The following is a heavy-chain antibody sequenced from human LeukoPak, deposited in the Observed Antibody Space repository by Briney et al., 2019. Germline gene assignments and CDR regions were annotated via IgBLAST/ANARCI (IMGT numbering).Heavy chain of an antibody. Sequence: PSETLSLTCAVFGGSFSGYYWSWIRQPPGKGLEWIGEINHSGSTIYNPSFKSRVTISVDTSKNQVSLKLSSVTAAGTAVYYCARGSGYGSEDWGQGTLVTVSS. CDR2: INHSGST. CDR1: GGSFSGYY. D-gene: IGHD5-12*01. V-gene: IGHV4-34*01. CDR3: ARGSGYGSED. J-gene: IGHJ4*02.